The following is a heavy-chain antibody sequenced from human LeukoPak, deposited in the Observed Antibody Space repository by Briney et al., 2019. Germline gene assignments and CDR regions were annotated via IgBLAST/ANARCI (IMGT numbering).Heavy chain of an antibody. Sequence: GGSLRLSCAASGFTFSASVMHWVRQAPGKGLEYVSVISSNGGSTSYANSVKGRLTISRDNSKNTLYLQMGSLRAEDMAVYYCARDLSGGGLDYWGQGTLVTVSS. V-gene: IGHV3-64*01. CDR2: ISSNGGST. CDR3: ARDLSGGGLDY. J-gene: IGHJ4*02. CDR1: GFTFSASV. D-gene: IGHD3-10*01.